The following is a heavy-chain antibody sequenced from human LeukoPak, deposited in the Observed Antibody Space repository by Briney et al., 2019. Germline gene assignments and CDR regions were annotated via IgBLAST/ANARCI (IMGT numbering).Heavy chain of an antibody. CDR2: ISYDGNDK. D-gene: IGHD5-18*01. J-gene: IGHJ4*02. Sequence: GGSLRLSCAASGFTFSNYAMHWVRQAPGKGLEWVAIISYDGNDKYYTDSVKGRFTISRDKSKDTLYLQMNSLRAEDTAVYYCARDRDTAMGLWGQGTLVTVSS. CDR1: GFTFSNYA. CDR3: ARDRDTAMGL. V-gene: IGHV3-30-3*01.